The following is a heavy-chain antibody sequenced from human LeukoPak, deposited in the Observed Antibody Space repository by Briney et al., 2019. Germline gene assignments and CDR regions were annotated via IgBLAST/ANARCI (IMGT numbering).Heavy chain of an antibody. CDR3: AGGLEQQLVKKNDY. V-gene: IGHV3-66*02. CDR1: GFTFDHYA. D-gene: IGHD6-13*01. J-gene: IGHJ4*02. Sequence: GGSLRLSCAASGFTFDHYAMHWVRQAPGKGLEWVSVIYSGGSTYYADSVKGRFTISRDNSKNTLYLQMDSLRAEDTAVYYCAGGLEQQLVKKNDYWGQGTLVTVSS. CDR2: IYSGGST.